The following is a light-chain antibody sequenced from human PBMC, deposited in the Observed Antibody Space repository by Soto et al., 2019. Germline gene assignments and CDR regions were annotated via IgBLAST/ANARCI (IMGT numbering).Light chain of an antibody. CDR3: QQYDSYPLT. Sequence: DSQMTQSPSTLSASVGDRVTITCRASQSISSWSAWYQQKPGKAPKLLIYKASSLESGVPSRFSGSGSGTEFTLTISSLQPDDFATYYCQQYDSYPLTFGGGTKVDIK. J-gene: IGKJ4*01. CDR2: KAS. V-gene: IGKV1-5*03. CDR1: QSISSW.